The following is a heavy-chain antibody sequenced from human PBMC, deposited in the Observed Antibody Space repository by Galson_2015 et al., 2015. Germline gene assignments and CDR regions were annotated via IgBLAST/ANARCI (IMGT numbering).Heavy chain of an antibody. CDR2: ISFAGGT. D-gene: IGHD2-2*02. Sequence: ETLSLTCTVSGDSLSSHNWWTWVRQPPGKGLEWVGEISFAGGTFYNPSLKSRVTISIDESKNQFSLTLTSVTAADTALYYCARVRGGCSASSCYIDPWGQGTLVTVSS. CDR1: GDSLSSHNW. CDR3: ARVRGGCSASSCYIDP. J-gene: IGHJ5*02. V-gene: IGHV4-4*02.